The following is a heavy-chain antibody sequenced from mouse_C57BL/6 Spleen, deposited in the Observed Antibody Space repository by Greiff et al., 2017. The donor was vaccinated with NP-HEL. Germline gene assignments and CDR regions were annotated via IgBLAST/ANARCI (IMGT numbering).Heavy chain of an antibody. CDR1: GYAFSSSW. CDR3: GIYDGL. V-gene: IGHV1-82*01. CDR2: IYPGDGDT. J-gene: IGHJ4*01. Sequence: QVQLQQSGPELVKPGASVKISCKASGYAFSSSWMNWVKRRPGKGLEWIGRIYPGDGDTNYNGKFKGKATLTADKSSSTAYMQLSSLTSEDSAVYFCGIYDGLWGQGTSVTVSS. D-gene: IGHD2-3*01.